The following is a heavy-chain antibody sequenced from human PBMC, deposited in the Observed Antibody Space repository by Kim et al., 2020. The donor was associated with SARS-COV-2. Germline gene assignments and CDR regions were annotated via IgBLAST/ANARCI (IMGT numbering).Heavy chain of an antibody. CDR2: INPNSGGT. Sequence: ASVKVSCKASGYTFTGYYMHWVRQAPGQGLEWMGWINPNSGGTNYAQKFQGWVTMTRDTSISTAYMELSRLRSDDTAVYYCAILTMVRGVKEYYGMDVWGQGTTVTVSS. J-gene: IGHJ6*02. V-gene: IGHV1-2*04. CDR3: AILTMVRGVKEYYGMDV. CDR1: GYTFTGYY. D-gene: IGHD3-10*01.